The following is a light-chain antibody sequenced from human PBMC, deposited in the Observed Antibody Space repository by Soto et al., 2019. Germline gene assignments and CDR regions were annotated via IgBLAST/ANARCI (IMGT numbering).Light chain of an antibody. V-gene: IGKV1-5*03. CDR3: QHYRFFPWT. CDR2: KVS. J-gene: IGKJ1*01. Sequence: DIQMTQSPSTLSASVGDRVTITCRASQSIDTWLAWYQQKPGEVPKVLIYKVSNLQRGVPSRFSGSGSGTECTLTSSGRQPYDFATYNCQHYRFFPWTCGQGTSVEIK. CDR1: QSIDTW.